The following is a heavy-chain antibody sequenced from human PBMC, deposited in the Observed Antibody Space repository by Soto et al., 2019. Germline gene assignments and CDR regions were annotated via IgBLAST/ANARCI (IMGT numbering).Heavy chain of an antibody. V-gene: IGHV1-69*13. CDR3: ARDHCGGDCPTYGMDV. CDR1: GGTLSSYA. Sequence: GTSVKVSCQASGGTLSSYAISWVRQAPGQGLEWMGGIIPIFVTANYAQKFQGRVTITADESTSTAYMELSSLRSEDTAVYYCARDHCGGDCPTYGMDVWGQETTVTVSS. CDR2: IIPIFVTA. D-gene: IGHD2-21*02. J-gene: IGHJ6*02.